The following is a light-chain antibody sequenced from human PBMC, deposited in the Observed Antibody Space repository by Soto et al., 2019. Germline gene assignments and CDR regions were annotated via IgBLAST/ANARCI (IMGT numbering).Light chain of an antibody. V-gene: IGKV3-20*01. Sequence: DIVLTQSPGTLSLSPGDRATLSCRASQSVGSNNLAWYQQRPGQAPRLLIYAASSRASGIPDRFGGSGSGTDFTLTISRLEPEDFAVYYCHQYANSLRGFTFGQGTKLEIK. CDR3: HQYANSLRGFT. CDR2: AAS. CDR1: QSVGSNN. J-gene: IGKJ2*01.